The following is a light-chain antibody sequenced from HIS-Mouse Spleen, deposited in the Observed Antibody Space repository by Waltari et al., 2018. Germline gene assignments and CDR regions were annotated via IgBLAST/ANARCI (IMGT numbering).Light chain of an antibody. CDR3: SSYTSSSTVYV. V-gene: IGLV2-14*01. CDR2: EVS. J-gene: IGLJ1*01. Sequence: QSALTQPASVSGSPGQSITISCTGTSRDGGGYNYVSWYQQHPGKAPKLMIYEVSTRPSGVSNRFSGSKSGNTASLTISGLQAEDEADYYCSSYTSSSTVYVFGTGTKVTVL. CDR1: SRDGGGYNY.